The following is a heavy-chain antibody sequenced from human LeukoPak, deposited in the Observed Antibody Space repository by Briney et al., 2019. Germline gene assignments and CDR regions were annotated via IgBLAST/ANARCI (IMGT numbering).Heavy chain of an antibody. CDR3: AHHGGGTIRIAAFDI. CDR1: GFTFSDYS. Sequence: GGPLRLSCAASGFTFSDYSMNWVRQAPGKGLEWVSSISSSSSHIYYADSVKGRFTISRDNSKNTLYLQLNSLRAEDTAIYYCAHHGGGTIRIAAFDIWGQGTMVTVSS. J-gene: IGHJ3*02. V-gene: IGHV3-21*04. CDR2: ISSSSSHI. D-gene: IGHD3-3*01.